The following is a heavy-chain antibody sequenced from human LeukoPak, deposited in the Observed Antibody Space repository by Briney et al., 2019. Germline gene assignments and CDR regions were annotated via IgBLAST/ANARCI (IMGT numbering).Heavy chain of an antibody. D-gene: IGHD5-24*01. CDR1: GFPFSSYW. Sequence: PGGSLRLSCVASGFPFSSYWMTWVRQAPGKGLEWVAHIKQDGSKKYYVDSVKGRFTISRDNAKNSLYLQMNSLRAEDTAIYYCTRVGYIDEGIDYWGQGTLVTVSS. V-gene: IGHV3-7*04. CDR2: IKQDGSKK. CDR3: TRVGYIDEGIDY. J-gene: IGHJ4*02.